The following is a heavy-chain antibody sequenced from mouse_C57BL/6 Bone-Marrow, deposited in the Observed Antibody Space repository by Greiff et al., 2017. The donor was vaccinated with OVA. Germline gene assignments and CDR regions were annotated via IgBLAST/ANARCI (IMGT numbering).Heavy chain of an antibody. CDR2: IDPETGGT. V-gene: IGHV1-15*01. J-gene: IGHJ4*01. D-gene: IGHD1-1*01. CDR3: TRGVTTVVARMDY. Sequence: QVQLQQSGAELVRPGASVTLSCKASGYTFTDYEMHWVKQTPVHGLEWIGAIDPETGGTAYNQKFKGKAILTADKSSSTAYMELRSLTSEDSAVYYCTRGVTTVVARMDYWGQGTSVTVSS. CDR1: GYTFTDYE.